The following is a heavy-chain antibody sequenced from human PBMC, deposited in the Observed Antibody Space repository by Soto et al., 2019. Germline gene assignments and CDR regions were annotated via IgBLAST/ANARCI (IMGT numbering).Heavy chain of an antibody. J-gene: IGHJ4*02. CDR1: GFTFTRYS. CDR2: ISRTTNYI. CDR3: ARESEDLTSNFDY. Sequence: EVQLVESGGGLVKPGGSLRLSCAASGFTFTRYSMNWVRQAPGKGLEWVSSISRTTNYIYYGDSMKGRFTISRDNAKNSLYLEMNSLRAEDTAVYYCARESEDLTSNFDYWGQGTLVPVSS. V-gene: IGHV3-21*06.